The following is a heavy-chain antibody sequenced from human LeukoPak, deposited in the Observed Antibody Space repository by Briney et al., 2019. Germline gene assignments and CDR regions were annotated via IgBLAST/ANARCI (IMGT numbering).Heavy chain of an antibody. Sequence: GGSLRLSCAASGFTFSDYYMSWIRQAPGKGLEWVSYISSSGSTIYYADSVKGRFTISRDNAKNSLYLQMNSLRAEDTAVYYCAKDIGGSYHAYYFDYWGQGTLVTVSS. CDR1: GFTFSDYY. CDR2: ISSSGSTI. J-gene: IGHJ4*02. CDR3: AKDIGGSYHAYYFDY. D-gene: IGHD1-26*01. V-gene: IGHV3-11*01.